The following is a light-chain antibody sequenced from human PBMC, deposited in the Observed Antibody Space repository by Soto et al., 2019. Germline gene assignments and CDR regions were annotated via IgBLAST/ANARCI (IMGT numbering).Light chain of an antibody. V-gene: IGKV4-1*01. CDR1: QSVLYSSNNKNY. CDR3: HQYYIYPFT. Sequence: DIVMTQSPDSLAVSLGERATINCTSSQSVLYSSNNKNYLAWYQQKPAQPPKLLIYWASTRESGVPDRFSGSGSETDFTLTISSLQAEDVAIYYCHQYYIYPFTFGPGTKVDIK. CDR2: WAS. J-gene: IGKJ3*01.